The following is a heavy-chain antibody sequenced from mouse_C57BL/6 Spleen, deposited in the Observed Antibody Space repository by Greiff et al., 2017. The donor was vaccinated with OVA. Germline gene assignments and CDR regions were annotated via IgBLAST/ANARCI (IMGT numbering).Heavy chain of an antibody. J-gene: IGHJ1*03. CDR2: ISYDGSN. CDR1: GYSITSGYY. D-gene: IGHD2-4*01. V-gene: IGHV3-6*01. Sequence: ESGPGLVKPSQSLSLTCSVTGYSITSGYYWNWIRQFPGNKLEWMGYISYDGSNNYNPSLKNRISITRDTSKNQFFLKLNSVTTEDTATYYCARDFLYDYEGYFDVWGTGTTVTVSS. CDR3: ARDFLYDYEGYFDV.